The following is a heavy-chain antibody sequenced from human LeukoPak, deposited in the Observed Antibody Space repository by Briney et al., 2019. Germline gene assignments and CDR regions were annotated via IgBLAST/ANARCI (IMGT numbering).Heavy chain of an antibody. CDR3: ARSRSNSLPFGY. J-gene: IGHJ4*02. CDR2: IYYSGST. V-gene: IGHV4-59*01. D-gene: IGHD1-26*01. Sequence: PSETLSLTCTVSGGSISSYYWSWIRQPPGKGLEWIGYIYYSGSTNYNPSLKSRVTISVDTSKNQFSLKLSSVTAADTAVYYCARSRSNSLPFGYWGQGTLVTVSS. CDR1: GGSISSYY.